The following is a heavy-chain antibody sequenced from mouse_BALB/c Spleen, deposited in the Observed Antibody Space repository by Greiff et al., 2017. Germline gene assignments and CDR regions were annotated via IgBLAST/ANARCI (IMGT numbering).Heavy chain of an antibody. J-gene: IGHJ2*01. D-gene: IGHD2-1*01. CDR2: IYPSDSYT. CDR3: TDGNGDY. CDR1: GYTFTSYW. Sequence: QVQLQQSGAELVRPGASVKLSCKASGYTFTSYWINWVKQRPGQGLEWIGNIYPSDSYTNYNQKFKDKATLTVDKSSSTAYMQLSSPTSEDSAVYYCTDGNGDYWGQGTTLTVSS. V-gene: IGHV1-69*02.